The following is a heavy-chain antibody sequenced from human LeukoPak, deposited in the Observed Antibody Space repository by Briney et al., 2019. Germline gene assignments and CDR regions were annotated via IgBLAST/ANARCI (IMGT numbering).Heavy chain of an antibody. V-gene: IGHV3-7*01. CDR3: AREFRRAGTLDY. J-gene: IGHJ4*02. D-gene: IGHD6-13*01. CDR1: GFTFRSYW. CDR2: IKQDGSEK. Sequence: QTGGSLRLSCAASGFTFRSYWMSWVRQAPGKGLEWVANIKQDGSEKYYVDSVKGRFTISRDNAKNSLYLQMNSLRAEDTAVYYCAREFRRAGTLDYWGQGTLVTVSS.